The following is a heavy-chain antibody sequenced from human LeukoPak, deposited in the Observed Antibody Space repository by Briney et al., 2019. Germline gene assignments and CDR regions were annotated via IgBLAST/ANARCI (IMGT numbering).Heavy chain of an antibody. CDR1: GFTFSNFW. J-gene: IGHJ4*02. Sequence: GGSLRLSCAASGFTFSNFWMHWVRQAPGKGLVWVALIYGDGSFTRYADSVKGRFTISRDNSKNTLYLQMNSLRAEDTAVYFCAKDRARGGTTDFDYWGQGTLVTVSS. CDR3: AKDRARGGTTDFDY. CDR2: IYGDGSFT. D-gene: IGHD1-7*01. V-gene: IGHV3-74*01.